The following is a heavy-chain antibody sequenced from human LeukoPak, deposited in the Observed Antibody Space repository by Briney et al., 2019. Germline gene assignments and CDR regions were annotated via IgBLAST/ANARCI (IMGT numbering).Heavy chain of an antibody. Sequence: SETLSLTCTVSGGSISSYYWSWIRQPPGKGLEWIGYIYYSGSTNYNPSLKSRVTISVDTSKNQFSLKLSSVTAADTAVYYCARATEPLTYFDYWGQGTRDTVSS. CDR1: GGSISSYY. V-gene: IGHV4-59*08. CDR3: ARATEPLTYFDY. CDR2: IYYSGST. D-gene: IGHD1-26*01. J-gene: IGHJ4*02.